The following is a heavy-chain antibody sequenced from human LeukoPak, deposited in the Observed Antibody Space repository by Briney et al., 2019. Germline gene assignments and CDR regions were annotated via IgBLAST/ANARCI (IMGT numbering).Heavy chain of an antibody. Sequence: SETLSLTCTVFGGSISSSNYYWGWIRQPPGKGLEWVGNIYYRGSTYYNPSLESRVTISVDTSMTQFSLRLTSVTAADTAVYFCASPRGDDSGGYYTWYFHHWGQGILVTVSS. CDR3: ASPRGDDSGGYYTWYFHH. D-gene: IGHD3-22*01. CDR1: GGSISSSNYY. CDR2: IYYRGST. V-gene: IGHV4-39*07. J-gene: IGHJ1*01.